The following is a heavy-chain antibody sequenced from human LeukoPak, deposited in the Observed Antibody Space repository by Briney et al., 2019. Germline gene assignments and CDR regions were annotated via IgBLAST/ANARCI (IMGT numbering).Heavy chain of an antibody. CDR1: GYTFTGFY. D-gene: IGHD3-22*01. J-gene: IGHJ4*02. CDR3: ARDRYYDSSGYYRN. V-gene: IGHV1-2*02. CDR2: INPNSGGT. Sequence: ASVKVSCKASGYTFTGFYMHWVRQAPEQGLEWVGWINPNSGGTNYAQKFQGRVTMTRDTSISTAYMELSRLRSDDTAVYYCARDRYYDSSGYYRNWGQGTLVTVSS.